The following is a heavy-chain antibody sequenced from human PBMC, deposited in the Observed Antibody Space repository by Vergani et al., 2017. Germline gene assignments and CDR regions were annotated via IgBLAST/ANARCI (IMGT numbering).Heavy chain of an antibody. V-gene: IGHV3-74*01. CDR3: ARGLLQCSSTSCYYY. CDR1: GFTFSSYW. Sequence: EVQLVESGGGLVQPGGSLRLSCAASGFTFSSYWMHWVRQAPGKGLVWVSRINSDGSSTSYADSVKGRFTISRVNAKNTLYLQMNSLRAEDTAVYYCARGLLQCSSTSCYYYWGQGTLVTVSS. CDR2: INSDGSST. J-gene: IGHJ4*02. D-gene: IGHD2-2*01.